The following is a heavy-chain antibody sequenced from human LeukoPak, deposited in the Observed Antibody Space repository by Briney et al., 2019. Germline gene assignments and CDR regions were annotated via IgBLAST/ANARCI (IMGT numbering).Heavy chain of an antibody. CDR2: IRTSGTNT. D-gene: IGHD1-7*01. CDR1: GFTFSSFS. V-gene: IGHV3-48*04. J-gene: IGHJ4*02. Sequence: PGGSLRLSCAGSGFTFSSFSMNWVRQAPGKGLEWVSYIRTSGTNTDYTGSVKGRFTISRDNAKNSLYLQMNSLRAEDTAVYYCARMNYVSSGWGAPFDYWGQGTLVTVSS. CDR3: ARMNYVSSGWGAPFDY.